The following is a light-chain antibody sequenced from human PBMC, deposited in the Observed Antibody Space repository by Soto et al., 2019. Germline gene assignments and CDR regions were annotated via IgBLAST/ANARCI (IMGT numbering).Light chain of an antibody. CDR3: SSYTSSSTQV. V-gene: IGLV2-8*01. CDR1: SSDVGGYNY. CDR2: EVS. Sequence: QSALTQPPSASGSPGQSVTISCTGTSSDVGGYNYVSWYQQHPGKAPKLLIHEVSKRPSGVTDRFSGSKSGNTASLTVSGLQPEDEADYYCSSYTSSSTQVFGTGTQLTVL. J-gene: IGLJ1*01.